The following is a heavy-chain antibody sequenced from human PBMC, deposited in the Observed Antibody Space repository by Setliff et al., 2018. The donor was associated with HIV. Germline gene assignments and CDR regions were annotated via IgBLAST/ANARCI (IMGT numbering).Heavy chain of an antibody. J-gene: IGHJ5*02. D-gene: IGHD2-21*01. Sequence: ASVKVSCKASGYNFVGYGINWLRQAPGQGREWMGWINTYNGNTKYGHKFMGSVTMTTDTSTSTVYMELRNLRSDDTAVYFCARGGPARVALLYWFDPWGQGTLVTVSS. CDR1: GYNFVGYG. CDR3: ARGGPARVALLYWFDP. CDR2: INTYNGNT. V-gene: IGHV1-18*01.